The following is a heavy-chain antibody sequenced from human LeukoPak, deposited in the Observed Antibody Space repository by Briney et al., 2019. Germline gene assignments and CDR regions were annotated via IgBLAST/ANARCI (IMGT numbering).Heavy chain of an antibody. CDR1: GFSFSSYR. V-gene: IGHV3-23*01. Sequence: GGSLRLSCAASGFSFSSYRMNWVRQAPGKGLEWVSGISGSGISTYYADSVKGRFTISRDNSKNTLYLQMNSLRAEDTAVYYCAKDRHAPGRYCSSTTCFPFDSWGQGTLVTVSS. J-gene: IGHJ5*01. D-gene: IGHD2-2*01. CDR3: AKDRHAPGRYCSSTTCFPFDS. CDR2: ISGSGIST.